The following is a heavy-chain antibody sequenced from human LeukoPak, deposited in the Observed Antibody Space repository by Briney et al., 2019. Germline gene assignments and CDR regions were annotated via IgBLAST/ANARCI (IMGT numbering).Heavy chain of an antibody. Sequence: ASVKVSCKTSGYTFTSYRIIWVRQAPGQGLECMGWINPYNDNTNYAQNLQGRVTMTTDTSTNTVYMELKSLRSDDTAVYYCARDEVHGDRDFDYWGQGTLVTVSS. CDR1: GYTFTSYR. J-gene: IGHJ4*02. CDR3: ARDEVHGDRDFDY. CDR2: INPYNDNT. V-gene: IGHV1-18*01. D-gene: IGHD4-17*01.